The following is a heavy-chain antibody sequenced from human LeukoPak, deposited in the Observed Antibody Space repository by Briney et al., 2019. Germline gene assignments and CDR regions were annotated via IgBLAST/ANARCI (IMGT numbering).Heavy chain of an antibody. D-gene: IGHD6-13*01. J-gene: IGHJ3*02. CDR1: GFTFSSYW. CDR3: ATWSWSDAFDI. Sequence: PGGSLRLSCAASGFTFSSYWMSWVRQAPGKGLEWMGGFDPEDGETIYAQKFQGRVTMTEDTSTDTAYMELSSLRSEDTAVYYCATWSWSDAFDIWGQGTMVTVSS. V-gene: IGHV1-24*01. CDR2: FDPEDGET.